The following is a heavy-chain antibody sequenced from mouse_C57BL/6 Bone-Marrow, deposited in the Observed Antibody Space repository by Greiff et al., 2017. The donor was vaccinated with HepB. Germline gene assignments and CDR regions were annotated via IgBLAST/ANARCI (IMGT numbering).Heavy chain of an antibody. CDR2: ISSGGSYT. V-gene: IGHV5-6*01. D-gene: IGHD2-2*01. J-gene: IGHJ4*01. CDR1: VFTFSSYG. CDR3: ARQGVKRGYYAMDY. Sequence: EVQGVESGGDLVKPGGSLKLSCAASVFTFSSYGMSWVRQTPDKRLEWVATISSGGSYTYYPDSVKGRFTISRDNAKNTLYLQMSSLKSEDTAMYYCARQGVKRGYYAMDYWGQGTSVTVSS.